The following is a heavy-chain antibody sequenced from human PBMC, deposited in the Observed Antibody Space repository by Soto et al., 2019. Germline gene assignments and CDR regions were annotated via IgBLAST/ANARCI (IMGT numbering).Heavy chain of an antibody. D-gene: IGHD3-3*01. CDR1: GGSISSSSYY. CDR3: ARQGGQPSGYRIYYYYYYYMDV. J-gene: IGHJ6*03. Sequence: QLQLQESGPGLVKPSETLSLTCTVSGGSISSSSYYWGWIRQPPGKGLEWIGSIYYSGSTYYNPSLKSRVPISVDTSKNQFSLKLSSVTAADTAVYYCARQGGQPSGYRIYYYYYYYMDVWGKGTTVTVSS. CDR2: IYYSGST. V-gene: IGHV4-39*01.